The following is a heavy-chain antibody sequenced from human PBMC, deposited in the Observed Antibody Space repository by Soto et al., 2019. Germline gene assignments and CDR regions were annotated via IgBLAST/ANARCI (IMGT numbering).Heavy chain of an antibody. Sequence: GGSLRLSCASSGVTFSSYGMSWVRQAPGMGLEWVASVSSGSRYIYYPDSLKGRFTISRDNAKDSLFLQMNSLRAEDTAVYYCARVQFTNFGVAAFDILGQGAMLTVSS. V-gene: IGHV3-21*01. CDR2: VSSGSRYI. J-gene: IGHJ3*02. CDR1: GVTFSSYG. CDR3: ARVQFTNFGVAAFDI. D-gene: IGHD3-3*01.